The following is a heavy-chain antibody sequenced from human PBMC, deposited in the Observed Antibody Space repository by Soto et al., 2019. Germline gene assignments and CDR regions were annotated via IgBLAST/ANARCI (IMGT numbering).Heavy chain of an antibody. D-gene: IGHD3-3*01. CDR1: DDSINSDKYY. Sequence: QLQLQESGPGLVKPSETLSLTCSVSDDSINSDKYYWGWIRQPPGKGLEWIGSIYYRGNAYYNPSLQTRVNIYLDQSRSQFSLKLNSVTAADSAVYFCARLEGLATISYYFDFWGPGALVTVSS. CDR3: ARLEGLATISYYFDF. CDR2: IYYRGNA. J-gene: IGHJ4*02. V-gene: IGHV4-39*01.